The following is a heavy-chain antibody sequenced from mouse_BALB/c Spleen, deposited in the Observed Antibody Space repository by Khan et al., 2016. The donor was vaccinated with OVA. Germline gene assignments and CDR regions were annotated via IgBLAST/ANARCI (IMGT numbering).Heavy chain of an antibody. V-gene: IGHV5-6*01. CDR2: ISSGGDYT. J-gene: IGHJ3*01. Sequence: EVELVESGGDLVKPGGSLKLSCAASGFIFSSYSMSWVRQTPDKRLEWVATISSGGDYTYYPDNVKGRFTFSRDNAKNTLYLQMNSLKSEDTAMYCCASDLTGSFAYWGQGTLVTVSA. D-gene: IGHD4-1*01. CDR3: ASDLTGSFAY. CDR1: GFIFSSYS.